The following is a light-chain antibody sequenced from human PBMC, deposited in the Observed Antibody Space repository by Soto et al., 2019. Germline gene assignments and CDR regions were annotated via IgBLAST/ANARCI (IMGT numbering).Light chain of an antibody. V-gene: IGKV3-20*01. CDR2: GAS. CDR3: QQYGSSVWT. CDR1: QSISRS. J-gene: IGKJ1*01. Sequence: EIVLTQSPAILSVSPGERATLSCRASQSISRSLAWYQQKPGQAPRLLIYGASSRTTGIPDSFSASGSGTDFILTISRLEPEDFAVYYCQQYGSSVWTFGQGTKVDIK.